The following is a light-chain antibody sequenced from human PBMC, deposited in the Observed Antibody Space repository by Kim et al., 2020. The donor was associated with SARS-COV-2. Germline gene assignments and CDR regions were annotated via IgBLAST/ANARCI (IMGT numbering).Light chain of an antibody. CDR1: QDIRNF. J-gene: IGKJ4*01. V-gene: IGKV1-33*01. CDR3: QQYDDPPLT. Sequence: DIQMTQSPSSLSASVGDRVTITCQASQDIRNFLSWYQQKPGKVPKVLINDASNLETGVPSRFSGSGSGTDFTLTISSLQPEDIATYYCQQYDDPPLTFGGGTKVEIK. CDR2: DAS.